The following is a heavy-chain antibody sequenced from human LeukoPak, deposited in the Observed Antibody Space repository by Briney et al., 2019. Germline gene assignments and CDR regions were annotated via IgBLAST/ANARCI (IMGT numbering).Heavy chain of an antibody. CDR3: ARAGSDIVVVPVSLYGMDV. Sequence: ASVKVSCKASGYTFTSYDINWVRQATGQGLEWMGWMNPNSGNTGYAQKFQGRVTMTRNTSISTAYMELSSLRSEDTAVYYCARAGSDIVVVPVSLYGMDVWGQGTTVTVSS. J-gene: IGHJ6*02. CDR1: GYTFTSYD. CDR2: MNPNSGNT. V-gene: IGHV1-8*01. D-gene: IGHD2-2*01.